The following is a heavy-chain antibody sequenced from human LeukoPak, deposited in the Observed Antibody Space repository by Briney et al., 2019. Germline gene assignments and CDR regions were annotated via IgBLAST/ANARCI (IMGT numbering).Heavy chain of an antibody. CDR2: IYYSASASASAST. CDR1: GGSFSGYY. V-gene: IGHV4-34*01. J-gene: IGHJ4*02. CDR3: ARPDEKWAVED. D-gene: IGHD1-26*01. Sequence: SETLSLTCAVYGGSFSGYYWSWIRQPPGKGLEWIGIIYYSASASASASTYYNPSLKSRVTIFGDTSKNQFSLKVNSVTAADTAVYYCARPDEKWAVEDWGQGTLVTVSS.